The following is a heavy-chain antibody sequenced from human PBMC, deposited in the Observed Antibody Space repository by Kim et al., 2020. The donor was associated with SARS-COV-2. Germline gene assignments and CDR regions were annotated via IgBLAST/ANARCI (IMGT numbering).Heavy chain of an antibody. V-gene: IGHV3-74*01. Sequence: GGSLRLSCAASGFTFDNYWMHWVRQAPGKGLVWVSRINSDGSRRDYADSVKGRFTSSRDNAKNTLYLEMNSLRAEDTAVYYCIRASSGWYYFYNWGQGTL. CDR3: IRASSGWYYFYN. CDR1: GFTFDNYW. D-gene: IGHD6-19*01. J-gene: IGHJ4*02. CDR2: INSDGSRR.